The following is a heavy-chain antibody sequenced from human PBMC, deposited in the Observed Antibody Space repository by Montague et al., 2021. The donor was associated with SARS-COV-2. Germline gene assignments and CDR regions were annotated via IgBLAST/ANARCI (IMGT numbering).Heavy chain of an antibody. CDR2: INDVGSAT. D-gene: IGHD3-16*01. CDR3: ARDFAHWGD. CDR1: GFIFKDYW. J-gene: IGHJ4*02. Sequence: SLRISCAASGFIFKDYWMHWVRQVPGKGLVWVSRINDVGSATTYADFVKGRFTISRDNAENTLYLQMDSLKAEDTAVYYCARDFAHWGDWGQGTLVTVSS. V-gene: IGHV3-74*01.